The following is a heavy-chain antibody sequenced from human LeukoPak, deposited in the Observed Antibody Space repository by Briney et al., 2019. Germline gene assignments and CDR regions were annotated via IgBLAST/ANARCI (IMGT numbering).Heavy chain of an antibody. J-gene: IGHJ4*02. V-gene: IGHV3-33*01. CDR2: IWYDGSNK. CDR3: AREWQITGYYDFWSGYFDY. CDR1: GFTFSSYG. Sequence: PGRSPRLSCAASGFTFSSYGMHWVRQAPGKGLEWVAVIWYDGSNKYYADSVKGRFTISRDNSKNTLYLQMNSLRAEDTAVYYCAREWQITGYYDFWSGYFDYWGQGTLVTVSS. D-gene: IGHD3-3*01.